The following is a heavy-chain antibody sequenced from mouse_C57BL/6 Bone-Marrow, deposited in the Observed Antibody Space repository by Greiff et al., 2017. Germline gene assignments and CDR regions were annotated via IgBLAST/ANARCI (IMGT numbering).Heavy chain of an antibody. J-gene: IGHJ4*01. Sequence: VKLQESGAELVKPGASVKMSCKASGYTFTSYWITWVKQRPGQGLEWIGDIYPGSGSTNYNEKFKSKATLTVDTSSSTAYMQLSSLTSEDSAVYYCAREGYGSPYYYAMDYWGQGTSVTVSS. CDR3: AREGYGSPYYYAMDY. D-gene: IGHD1-1*01. V-gene: IGHV1-55*01. CDR2: IYPGSGST. CDR1: GYTFTSYW.